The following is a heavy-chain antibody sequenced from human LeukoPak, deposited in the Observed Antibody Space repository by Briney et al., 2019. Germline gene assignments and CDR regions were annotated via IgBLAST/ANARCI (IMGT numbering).Heavy chain of an antibody. V-gene: IGHV1-69*01. D-gene: IGHD3-22*01. CDR3: ARVSGDSSGYYLYYYYGMDV. J-gene: IGHJ6*02. CDR2: IIPIFGTA. CDR1: GGTFSSYA. Sequence: SVTVSCKASGGTFSSYAISWVRQAPGQGLEWMGGIIPIFGTANYAQKFQGRVTITADESTSTAYMELSSLRSEDTAVYYCARVSGDSSGYYLYYYYGMDVWGQGITVTVSS.